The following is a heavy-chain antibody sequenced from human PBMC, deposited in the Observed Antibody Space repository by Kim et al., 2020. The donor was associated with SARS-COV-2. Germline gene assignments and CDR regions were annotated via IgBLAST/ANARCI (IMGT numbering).Heavy chain of an antibody. V-gene: IGHV1-18*01. CDR3: ARDRKIAAAGITVGFRSYYMAV. CDR2: ISAYNGNT. J-gene: IGHJ6*03. Sequence: ASVKVSCKASGYTFTSYGISWVRQAPGQGLEWMGWISAYNGNTNYAQKLQGRVTMTTDTSTSTAYMELRSLRSDDTAVYYCARDRKIAAAGITVGFRSYYMAVGGKGTTVTVSS. D-gene: IGHD6-13*01. CDR1: GYTFTSYG.